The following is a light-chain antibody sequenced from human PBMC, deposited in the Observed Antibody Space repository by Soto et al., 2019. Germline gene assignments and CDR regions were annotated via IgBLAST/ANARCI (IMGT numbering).Light chain of an antibody. CDR1: SSDVGGYNY. CDR3: SSYTSSSTVV. CDR2: EVV. V-gene: IGLV2-14*01. J-gene: IGLJ2*01. Sequence: QSALTQPASVSGSPGQSITISCTGTSSDVGGYNYVSWYQQHPGKAPKLMIYEVVNRPSGVSYRFSGSKSGNTASLTIPGLQAEDEADYYCSSYTSSSTVVFGGGTQLTVL.